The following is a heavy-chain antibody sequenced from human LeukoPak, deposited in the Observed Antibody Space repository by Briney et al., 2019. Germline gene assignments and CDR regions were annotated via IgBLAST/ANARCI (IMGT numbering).Heavy chain of an antibody. J-gene: IGHJ6*02. Sequence: TGGSLRLSCAASGFTFSNIWMSWVRQAPGKGLEWVANIKHDGSETNYVDSVKGRFTISRANAKNSLHLQMNSLRDEDTAVYSCAKNGGPHGMDVWGQGTTVTVSS. CDR3: AKNGGPHGMDV. CDR2: IKHDGSET. D-gene: IGHD3-10*01. CDR1: GFTFSNIW. V-gene: IGHV3-7*02.